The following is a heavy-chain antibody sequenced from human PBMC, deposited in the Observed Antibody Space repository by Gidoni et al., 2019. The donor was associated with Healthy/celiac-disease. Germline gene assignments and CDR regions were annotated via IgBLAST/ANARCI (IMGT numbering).Heavy chain of an antibody. CDR3: ARIRDYYDSSGYLATIFDY. Sequence: QVTLKESVPVLVKPTETLTLTCTVSGFSLSNARMGVSWIRQPPGKALEWLAHIFSNDEKSYSTSLKSRLTISKDTSKSQVVLTMTNMDPVDTATYYCARIRDYYDSSGYLATIFDYWGQGTLVTVSS. CDR2: IFSNDEK. V-gene: IGHV2-26*01. D-gene: IGHD3-22*01. J-gene: IGHJ4*02. CDR1: GFSLSNARMG.